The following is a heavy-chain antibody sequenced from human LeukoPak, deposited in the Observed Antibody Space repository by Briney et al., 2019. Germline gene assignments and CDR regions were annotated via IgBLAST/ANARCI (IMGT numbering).Heavy chain of an antibody. Sequence: SVKVSCKASGGTFSSYAISWLRQAPGQGLEWMGRIIPIFGTANYAQKFQGRVTITTDESTSTAYMELSSLRSEDTAVYYCARDREGYSSYGILEYWGQGTLVTVSS. CDR3: ARDREGYSSYGILEY. D-gene: IGHD5-18*01. CDR1: GGTFSSYA. CDR2: IIPIFGTA. V-gene: IGHV1-69*05. J-gene: IGHJ4*02.